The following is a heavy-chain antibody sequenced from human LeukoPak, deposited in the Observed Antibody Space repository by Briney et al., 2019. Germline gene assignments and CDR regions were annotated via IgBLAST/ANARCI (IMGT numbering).Heavy chain of an antibody. D-gene: IGHD1-20*01. Sequence: SETLSLTCTVSGGSISSYYWSWIRQPPGKGLEWIGYIYYSGSTNYNPTLKSRVTISVDTSKNQFSLKLSSVTAADTAVYYCARVRYNWNRDFDYWGQGTLVTVSS. CDR1: GGSISSYY. V-gene: IGHV4-59*08. J-gene: IGHJ4*02. CDR3: ARVRYNWNRDFDY. CDR2: IYYSGST.